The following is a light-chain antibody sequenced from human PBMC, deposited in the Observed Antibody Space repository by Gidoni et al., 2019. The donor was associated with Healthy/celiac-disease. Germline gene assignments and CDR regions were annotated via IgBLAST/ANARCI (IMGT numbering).Light chain of an antibody. J-gene: IGKJ4*01. CDR2: LGS. V-gene: IGKV2-28*01. Sequence: DIVMPQSPLSLPVTPGEPASISCRSSQSLLHSNGYNYLDWYLQKPGQSPQLLIYLGSNRASGVPDRFSGSGSGTDFTLKISRVEAEDVGVYYCMQALQTWSFGGGTKVEIK. CDR1: QSLLHSNGYNY. CDR3: MQALQTWS.